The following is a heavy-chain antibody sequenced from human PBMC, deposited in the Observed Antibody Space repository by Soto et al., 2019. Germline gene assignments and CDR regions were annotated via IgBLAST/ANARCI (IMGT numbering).Heavy chain of an antibody. CDR3: ARSIVVVVAATPVYYYYGMDV. Sequence: QVQLVQSGAEVKKPGSSVKVSCKASGGTFSSYAISWVRQAPGQGLEWMGGIIPIFGTANYAQKFQGRVTITADESTRTADMELSSLRSEDTAVYYCARSIVVVVAATPVYYYYGMDVWGQGTTVTVSS. D-gene: IGHD2-15*01. CDR1: GGTFSSYA. CDR2: IIPIFGTA. J-gene: IGHJ6*02. V-gene: IGHV1-69*01.